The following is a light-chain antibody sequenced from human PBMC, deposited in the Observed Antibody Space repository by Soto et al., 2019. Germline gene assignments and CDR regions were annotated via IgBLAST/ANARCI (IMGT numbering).Light chain of an antibody. CDR2: EVS. Sequence: QSALTQPPSASGSPGQSVTISCTGTSSDVGGYNYVSWYQQHPGKAPKLMISEVSKRPSGVPDRFSGSKSGNTASLTVPGLQSEDEDDYYCSSFAGNNNLVFGGGTKVTVL. CDR3: SSFAGNNNLV. J-gene: IGLJ2*01. V-gene: IGLV2-8*01. CDR1: SSDVGGYNY.